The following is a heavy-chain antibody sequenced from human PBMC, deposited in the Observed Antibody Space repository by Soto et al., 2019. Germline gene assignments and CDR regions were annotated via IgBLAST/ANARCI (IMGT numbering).Heavy chain of an antibody. CDR3: ARAPKVSGSAQTRPDF. Sequence: SETLSLTCSLYSGSLSGYYWSWIRQPPGKGLEWIGEISPSGTTNYGPSLKSRVSISVDTSKNQFSLNLTSLTAADTAVYYCARAPKVSGSAQTRPDFWGQGSLVTVSS. CDR2: ISPSGTT. J-gene: IGHJ4*02. D-gene: IGHD6-6*01. CDR1: SGSLSGYY. V-gene: IGHV4-34*01.